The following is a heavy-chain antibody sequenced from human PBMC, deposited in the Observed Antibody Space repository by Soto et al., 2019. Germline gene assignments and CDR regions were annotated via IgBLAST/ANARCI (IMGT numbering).Heavy chain of an antibody. D-gene: IGHD6-19*01. CDR3: AKDPGIAVAGPVGYYYYYYGMDV. CDR1: GFTFSSYG. Sequence: PWGSLRLSCAASGFTFSSYGMHWVRQAPGKGLEWVAVISYDGSNKYYADSVKGRFTISRDNSKNTLYLQMNSLRAEDTAVYYCAKDPGIAVAGPVGYYYYYYGMDVWGQGPTVTVSS. J-gene: IGHJ6*02. CDR2: ISYDGSNK. V-gene: IGHV3-30*18.